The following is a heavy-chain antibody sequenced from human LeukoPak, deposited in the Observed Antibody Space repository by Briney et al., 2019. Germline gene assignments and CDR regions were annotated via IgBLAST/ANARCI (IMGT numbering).Heavy chain of an antibody. D-gene: IGHD6-13*01. J-gene: IGHJ6*02. Sequence: SETLSLTCTVSGGSISSSNYYWGWIRQPPGKGLEWIGSIYYSGSTYYNPSLKSRVTISVDTSKNQFSLKLSSVTAADTAVYYCARDPRDAGTVPYGGMDAWGQGTTVTVSS. V-gene: IGHV4-39*02. CDR1: GGSISSSNYY. CDR2: IYYSGST. CDR3: ARDPRDAGTVPYGGMDA.